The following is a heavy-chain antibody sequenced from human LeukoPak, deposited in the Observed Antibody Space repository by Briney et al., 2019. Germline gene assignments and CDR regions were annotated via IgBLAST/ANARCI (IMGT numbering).Heavy chain of an antibody. CDR3: AKTPKGSGSYGGNSDY. CDR1: GFTFSSYA. J-gene: IGHJ4*02. Sequence: PGGSLRLSCAASGFTFSSYATSWVRQAPGKGLEWVSAISGSGGSTYYADSVKGRFTISRDNSKNTLYLQMNSLRAEDTAVYYCAKTPKGSGSYGGNSDYWGQGTLVTVSS. CDR2: ISGSGGST. V-gene: IGHV3-23*01. D-gene: IGHD1-26*01.